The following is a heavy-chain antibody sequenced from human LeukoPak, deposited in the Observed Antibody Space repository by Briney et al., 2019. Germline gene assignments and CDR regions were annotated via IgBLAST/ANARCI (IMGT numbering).Heavy chain of an antibody. J-gene: IGHJ4*02. CDR1: GYTFTGYY. CDR2: INPNSGGT. Sequence: ASVKVSCKASGYTFTGYYMHWVRQAPGQGLEWMGWINPNSGGTNYAQKFQGRVTMTRDTSISTAYMELSRLRSDDTAVYYCARDLQVVPYEHVYFDYGGQGTLVTVSS. D-gene: IGHD2-2*01. CDR3: ARDLQVVPYEHVYFDY. V-gene: IGHV1-2*02.